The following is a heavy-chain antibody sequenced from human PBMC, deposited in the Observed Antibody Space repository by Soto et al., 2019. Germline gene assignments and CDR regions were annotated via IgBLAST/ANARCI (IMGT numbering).Heavy chain of an antibody. CDR2: ISGNGAGT. V-gene: IGHV3-23*01. D-gene: IGHD3-3*01. J-gene: IGHJ3*01. CDR3: AKDTVGGYSFWSGYYSYVLDV. CDR1: GFTFDSYA. Sequence: EVKLLESGGGLAQPGGSLRLSCVGSGFTFDSYAISWVRQAPGKGLQWISAISGNGAGTDYAHSVKGRFTISRDNSKNTVHLQMNSLRAEDTALYYCAKDTVGGYSFWSGYYSYVLDVWGQGTMVTVSS.